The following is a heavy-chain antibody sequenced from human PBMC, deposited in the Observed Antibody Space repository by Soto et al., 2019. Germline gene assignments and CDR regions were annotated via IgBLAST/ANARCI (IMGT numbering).Heavy chain of an antibody. J-gene: IGHJ6*02. CDR1: GFTVSSNY. CDR3: ARDLTYYYGMDV. CDR2: ISSSSSYI. Sequence: EVQLVETGGGLIQPGGSLRLSCAASGFTVSSNYMSWVRQAPGKGLEWVSSISSSSSYIYYADSVKGRFTISRDNAKNSLYLQMNSLRAEDTAVYYCARDLTYYYGMDVWGQGTTVTVSS. V-gene: IGHV3-21*01.